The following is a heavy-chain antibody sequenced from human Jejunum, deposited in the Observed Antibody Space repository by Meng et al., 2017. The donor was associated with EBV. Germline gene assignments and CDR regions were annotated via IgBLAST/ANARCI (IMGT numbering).Heavy chain of an antibody. CDR1: GDSITRGAYL. CDR3: ARGGPDHGDYVPFDY. V-gene: IGHV4-30-2*01. J-gene: IGHJ4*02. Sequence: GSGWVTASQTLSLAGALSGDSITRGAYLCGWTGRRPGKALEWIGNIYHIGSSYYTTSHKRRVTISVDRSKNQFSLKLTSVTAADTAVYYCARGGPDHGDYVPFDYWGQGTLVTVSS. CDR2: IYHIGSS. D-gene: IGHD4-17*01.